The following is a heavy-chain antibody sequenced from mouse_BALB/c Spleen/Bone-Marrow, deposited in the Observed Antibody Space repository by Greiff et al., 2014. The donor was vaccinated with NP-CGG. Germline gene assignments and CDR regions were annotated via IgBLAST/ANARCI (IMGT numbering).Heavy chain of an antibody. CDR2: ISIYSGNT. CDR1: GYTFTDYP. CDR3: ARGFLGYFDY. V-gene: IGHV1S137*01. J-gene: IGHJ2*01. Sequence: VQLQQSGPELVRPGVSVKISCKGSGYTFTDYPMHWVKQSHAKSLEWIGVISIYSGNTNYNQNFKGKAKMTVDKSSSTVYMELARCVFSDSAIYHCARGFLGYFDYWGQGTTLTV.